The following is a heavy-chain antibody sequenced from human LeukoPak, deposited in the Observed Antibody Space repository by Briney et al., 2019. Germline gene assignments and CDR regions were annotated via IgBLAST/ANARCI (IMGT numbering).Heavy chain of an antibody. CDR3: ARVWGDFDY. CDR2: INSDGSST. V-gene: IGHV3-74*01. D-gene: IGHD3-16*01. J-gene: IGHJ4*02. Sequence: PGGSLRLSCAASGFTFSNYWMHWVRQAPGKGLVWVSRINSDGSSTTYADSVKGRFTISRDYAKNTLYPQMNILRAEDTAVYYCARVWGDFDYWGRGTLVSVSS. CDR1: GFTFSNYW.